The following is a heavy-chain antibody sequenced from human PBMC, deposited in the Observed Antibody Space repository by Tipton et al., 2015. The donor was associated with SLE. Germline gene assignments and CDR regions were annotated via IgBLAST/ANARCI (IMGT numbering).Heavy chain of an antibody. CDR1: GFTFSKYW. CDR3: ARGGYNAAFDI. J-gene: IGHJ3*02. V-gene: IGHV3-7*01. Sequence: SLRLSCAASGFTFSKYWMTWVRQAPGKGLEWVAIINQDGSEKQYEDSVKGRFTISRDNAKNSLYLQMNSLRGEDTAVYYCARGGYNAAFDIWGQGTMATVSS. CDR2: INQDGSEK. D-gene: IGHD5-24*01.